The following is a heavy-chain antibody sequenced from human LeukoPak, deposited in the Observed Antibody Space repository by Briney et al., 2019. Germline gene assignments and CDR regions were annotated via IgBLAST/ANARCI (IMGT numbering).Heavy chain of an antibody. CDR2: MSPSAGSP. V-gene: IGHV1-46*01. CDR1: GYTFTSYY. J-gene: IGHJ4*02. CDR3: ARDPGGYCSGARCYYFDY. Sequence: GASVKVSCKASGYTFTSYYMHWVRQAPGQGLEWMGVMSPSAGSPTYAQKFQGRVTMTRDTSTNMAYLELSSLRSEDTAVYYCARDPGGYCSGARCYYFDYWGQGTRVTVSS. D-gene: IGHD2-15*01.